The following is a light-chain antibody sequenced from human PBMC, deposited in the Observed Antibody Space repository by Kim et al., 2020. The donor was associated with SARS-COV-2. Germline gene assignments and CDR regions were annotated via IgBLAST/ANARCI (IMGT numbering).Light chain of an antibody. V-gene: IGLV3-21*04. CDR1: KIGSKS. CDR2: NDS. Sequence: ATGKTARITCGGNKIGSKSVHWYQHKPGQAPVLVIYNDSDRPSGIPERFRGSNSGTTATLTISRVEAGDEADDDCQVWDRSSDNPVFGGGTQLTVL. J-gene: IGLJ3*02. CDR3: QVWDRSSDNPV.